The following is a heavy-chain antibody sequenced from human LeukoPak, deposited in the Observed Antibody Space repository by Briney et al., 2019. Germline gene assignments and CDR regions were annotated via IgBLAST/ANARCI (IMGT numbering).Heavy chain of an antibody. CDR1: GFTFSSYW. V-gene: IGHV3-74*01. CDR3: AGGGGSGYSDY. D-gene: IGHD5-12*01. Sequence: GGSLRLSCAASGFTFSSYWMHWVRQAPGKGLVWVSRINSDGSSTSYADSVKGRFTISRDNAKNSLYLQMNSPRAEDTAVYYCAGGGGSGYSDYWGQGTLVTVSS. CDR2: INSDGSST. J-gene: IGHJ4*02.